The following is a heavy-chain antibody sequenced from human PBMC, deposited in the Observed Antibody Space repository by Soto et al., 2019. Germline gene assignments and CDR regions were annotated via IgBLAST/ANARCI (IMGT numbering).Heavy chain of an antibody. J-gene: IGHJ3*01. D-gene: IGHD2-15*01. V-gene: IGHV3-23*01. Sequence: EVQLLESGGGLVQPGRSLRLSCAASGFTFSSYAMSWVRQAPGKGLEWVSTISGGGDGKYYADSVKGRFTISRDNSRNTVYLPLNRLRTGDTAVYYCAKKGVGSLTIYCRGGDCHYAFAMWGQGTMFTVSS. CDR1: GFTFSSYA. CDR2: ISGGGDGK. CDR3: AKKGVGSLTIYCRGGDCHYAFAM.